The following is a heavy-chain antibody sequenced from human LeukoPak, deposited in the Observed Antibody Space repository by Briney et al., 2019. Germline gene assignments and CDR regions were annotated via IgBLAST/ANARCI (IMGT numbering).Heavy chain of an antibody. CDR3: ARAGIAVADY. D-gene: IGHD6-19*01. CDR1: GYTFTSYY. J-gene: IGHJ4*02. Sequence: GASVKVSCKASGYTFTSYYMHWVRQAPGQGLEWMGIINPSGGSTSYAQKFQGRVTMNRDMSTSTVYMELSSLRSEDTAVYYCARAGIAVADYWGQGTMVTVSS. CDR2: INPSGGST. V-gene: IGHV1-46*01.